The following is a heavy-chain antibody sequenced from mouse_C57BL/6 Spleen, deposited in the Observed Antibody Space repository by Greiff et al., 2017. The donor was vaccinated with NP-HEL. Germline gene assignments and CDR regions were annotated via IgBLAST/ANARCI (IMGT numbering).Heavy chain of an antibody. D-gene: IGHD1-1*01. J-gene: IGHJ2*01. CDR1: GYTFTDYN. CDR2: INPNNGGT. V-gene: IGHV1-22*01. CDR3: APIYYYGSSYYFDY. Sequence: EVQLQQSGPELVKPGASVKMSCKASGYTFTDYNMHWVKQSHGKSLEWIGYINPNNGGTSYNQKFKGKATLTVNKSSSTAYMELRSLTSEDSAVYYCAPIYYYGSSYYFDYGGQGTTLTVSS.